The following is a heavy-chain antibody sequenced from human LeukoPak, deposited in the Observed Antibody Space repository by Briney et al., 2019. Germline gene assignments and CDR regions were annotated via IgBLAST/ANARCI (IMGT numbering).Heavy chain of an antibody. Sequence: SEALSLTCTVSGGSISRDSFYWTWVRQPAGKGLEWIGRIKSSNTNYNPSLKSRVSISLDTSTNQFSLKLSSLTAADTAVYYCARVPDWTYVPDYWGQGTLVTVSS. CDR3: ARVPDWTYVPDY. V-gene: IGHV4-61*02. D-gene: IGHD3-16*01. CDR2: IKSSNT. J-gene: IGHJ4*01. CDR1: GGSISRDSFY.